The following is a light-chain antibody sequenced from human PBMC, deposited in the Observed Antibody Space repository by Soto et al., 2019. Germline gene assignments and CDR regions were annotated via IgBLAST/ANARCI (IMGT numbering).Light chain of an antibody. V-gene: IGLV2-14*01. CDR3: CSYTTSRTLV. CDR1: SSDVGGYNH. Sequence: QSALTQPASVSGSPGQSITISCTGTSSDVGGYNHVSWYQQHPGKAPQLIIYEVSKRPSGLSNRFSASKSGNTASLTISGLQAEDEADYYCCSYTTSRTLVFGTGTKVTVL. J-gene: IGLJ1*01. CDR2: EVS.